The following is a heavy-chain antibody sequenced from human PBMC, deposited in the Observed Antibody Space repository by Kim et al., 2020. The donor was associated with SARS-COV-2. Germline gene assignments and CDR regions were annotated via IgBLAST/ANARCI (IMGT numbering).Heavy chain of an antibody. Sequence: SETLSLTCTVSGGSISSYYWSWIRQPPGKGLEWIGYIYYSGSTNYNPSLKSRVTISVDTSKNQFSLKLSSVTAADTAVYYCARGDEQLWPNNWFDPWGQGTLVTVSS. J-gene: IGHJ5*02. V-gene: IGHV4-59*08. CDR3: ARGDEQLWPNNWFDP. CDR1: GGSISSYY. D-gene: IGHD5-18*01. CDR2: IYYSGST.